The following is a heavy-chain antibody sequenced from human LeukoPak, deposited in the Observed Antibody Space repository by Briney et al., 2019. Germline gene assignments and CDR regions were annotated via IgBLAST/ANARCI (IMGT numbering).Heavy chain of an antibody. Sequence: ASVKVSCTVSGYTLTELSMHWVRQAPGKGLEWMGGFDPEDGETIYAQKFQGRVTMTEDTSTDTAYMELSSLRSEDTAVYYCATDRVLPTLLNYWGQGTLVTVSS. CDR2: FDPEDGET. D-gene: IGHD2/OR15-2a*01. CDR3: ATDRVLPTLLNY. V-gene: IGHV1-24*01. J-gene: IGHJ4*02. CDR1: GYTLTELS.